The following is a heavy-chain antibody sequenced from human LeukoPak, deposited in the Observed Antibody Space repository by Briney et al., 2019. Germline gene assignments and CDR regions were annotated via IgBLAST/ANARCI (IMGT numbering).Heavy chain of an antibody. J-gene: IGHJ4*02. Sequence: PSETLSLTCTVSGGSISSYYLSWIRQPPGKGLEWIGYIYYSGSTNYNPSLKSRVTISVDTSKNQFSLKLSSVTAADTAAYYCARLAAGYYGYDYWGQGTLVTVSS. V-gene: IGHV4-59*08. CDR2: IYYSGST. CDR1: GGSISSYY. CDR3: ARLAAGYYGYDY. D-gene: IGHD3-10*01.